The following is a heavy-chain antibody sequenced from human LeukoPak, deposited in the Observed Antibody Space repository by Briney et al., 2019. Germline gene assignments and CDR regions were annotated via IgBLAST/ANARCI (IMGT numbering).Heavy chain of an antibody. CDR3: ARGHLGLQD. D-gene: IGHD7-27*01. J-gene: IGHJ4*02. V-gene: IGHV4-59*01. CDR1: GASLPTYH. Sequence: SETLSLTCTVSGASLPTYHWTWIRQPPGRRLEWIGYLFNTGSTKYNPSLASRVAILADTSMNQFSLKMTSVSAADTAVYYCARGHLGLQDWAQGTLVTVSS. CDR2: LFNTGST.